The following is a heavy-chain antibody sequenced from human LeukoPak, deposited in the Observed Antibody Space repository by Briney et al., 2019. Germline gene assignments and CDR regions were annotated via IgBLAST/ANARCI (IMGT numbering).Heavy chain of an antibody. CDR3: ARGQKWLQLRGRVDP. D-gene: IGHD5-12*01. J-gene: IGHJ5*02. Sequence: KPSETLSLTCAVYGGSFSGYYWSWIRQPPGKGLEWIGEINHSGSTNYNPSLKSRVTISVDTSKNQFSLKLSSVTAADTAVYYCARGQKWLQLRGRVDPWGQGTLVTVSS. CDR1: GGSFSGYY. CDR2: INHSGST. V-gene: IGHV4-34*01.